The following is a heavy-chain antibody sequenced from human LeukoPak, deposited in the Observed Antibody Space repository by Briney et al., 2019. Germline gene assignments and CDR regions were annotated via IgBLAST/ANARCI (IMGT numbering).Heavy chain of an antibody. CDR1: GYTFTGYY. Sequence: ASVKVSGKTSGYTFTGYYLHWVRQAPRQGPEWMGWINANSGDTYYVQKFKGRITMTRDTSINTAYMELNRLISDDTAVYYCARVVDVGVPGFQHWGRGTLVTVSS. J-gene: IGHJ1*01. D-gene: IGHD1-26*01. CDR2: INANSGDT. V-gene: IGHV1-2*02. CDR3: ARVVDVGVPGFQH.